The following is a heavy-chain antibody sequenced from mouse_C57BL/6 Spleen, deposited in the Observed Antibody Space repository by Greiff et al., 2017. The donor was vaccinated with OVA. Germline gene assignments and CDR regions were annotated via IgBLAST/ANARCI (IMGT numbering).Heavy chain of an antibody. CDR1: GYTFTDYN. D-gene: IGHD2-14*01. CDR3: ARGDLGRYARFAY. V-gene: IGHV1-18*01. Sequence: EVKVVESGPELVKPGASVKIPCKASGYTFTDYNMDWVKQSHGKSLEWIGDINPNNGGTIYNQKFKGKATLTVDKSSSTAYMELRSLTSEDTAVYYVARGDLGRYARFAYWGQGTLVTVSA. J-gene: IGHJ3*01. CDR2: INPNNGGT.